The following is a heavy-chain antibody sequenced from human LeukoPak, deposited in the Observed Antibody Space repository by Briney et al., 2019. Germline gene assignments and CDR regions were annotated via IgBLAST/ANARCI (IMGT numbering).Heavy chain of an antibody. D-gene: IGHD2-15*01. J-gene: IGHJ3*02. CDR2: SRSKSRSHTP. Sequence: GGSLRLSCAASGFTLSDQFMDWVRQAPGEGLEWIGRSRSKSRSHTPEYAASATGRFTISRDDSGNLVYLQMNSLITEDTAVYFCTRDGGSRGNTAFTIWGQGTEVTVSS. CDR3: TRDGGSRGNTAFTI. CDR1: GFTLSDQF. V-gene: IGHV3-72*01.